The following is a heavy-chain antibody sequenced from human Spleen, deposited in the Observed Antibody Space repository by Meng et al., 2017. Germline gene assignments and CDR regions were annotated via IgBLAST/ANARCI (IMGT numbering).Heavy chain of an antibody. CDR1: GFTFNRFA. V-gene: IGHV3-74*01. CDR2: MNRDGSIT. D-gene: IGHD3-3*01. CDR3: VRDFGGWSDF. Sequence: EVQLLESGGGLVQSGGSLRLSCAASGFTFNRFAMNWVRQVPGAGLQWVSRMNRDGSITNYAVSVRGRFTISRDNAKNTVYLQMSGLRAEDTAVYYCVRDFGGWSDFWGQGTLVTVSS. J-gene: IGHJ5*01.